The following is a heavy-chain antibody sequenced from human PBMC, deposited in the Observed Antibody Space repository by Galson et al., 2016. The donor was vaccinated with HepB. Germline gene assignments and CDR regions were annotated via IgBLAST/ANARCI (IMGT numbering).Heavy chain of an antibody. CDR3: AREGYSSGWTLGYYYAVDA. CDR2: IIPSFGTT. V-gene: IGHV1-69*06. J-gene: IGHJ6*02. Sequence: SVKVSCKASGGTFSNYGISWVRQAPGQGPEWMGGIIPSFGTTNYTQKFQGRVTITADKSTSTAYMELSRLRSEDTAVYYCAREGYSSGWTLGYYYAVDAWGQGTTVSVSS. CDR1: GGTFSNYG. D-gene: IGHD6-19*01.